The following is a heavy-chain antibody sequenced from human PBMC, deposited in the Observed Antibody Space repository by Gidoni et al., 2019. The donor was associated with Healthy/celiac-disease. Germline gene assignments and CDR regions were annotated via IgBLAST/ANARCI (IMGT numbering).Heavy chain of an antibody. Sequence: QVQLVESGGGVVPPGRSLRLCCAASGFTFSRYGMHWVRQAPGKGLEWVAVISYDGSKKYYADSVKGRFTISRDNSKNTLYLQMNSLRAEDTAVYYCAKDEGSGWFVGYYFDYWGQGTLVTVSS. CDR3: AKDEGSGWFVGYYFDY. CDR1: GFTFSRYG. V-gene: IGHV3-30*18. D-gene: IGHD6-19*01. CDR2: ISYDGSKK. J-gene: IGHJ4*02.